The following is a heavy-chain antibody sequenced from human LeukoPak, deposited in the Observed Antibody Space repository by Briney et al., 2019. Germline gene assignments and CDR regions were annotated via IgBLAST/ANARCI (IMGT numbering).Heavy chain of an antibody. V-gene: IGHV3-73*01. CDR1: GFTFSGSA. D-gene: IGHD1-1*01. Sequence: PGGSLKLSCAASGFTFSGSAMHWVRQASGKGLEWVGRIRSKANSYATAYAASVKGRFTISRDDSKNTAYLQMNSLKTEDTAVYYCARPRTAWSSHWYFEVWGRGTLVTVSS. J-gene: IGHJ2*01. CDR3: ARPRTAWSSHWYFEV. CDR2: IRSKANSYAT.